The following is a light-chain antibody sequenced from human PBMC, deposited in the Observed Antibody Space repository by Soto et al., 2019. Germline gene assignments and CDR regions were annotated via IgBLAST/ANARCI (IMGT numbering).Light chain of an antibody. CDR3: QQSYSTPVT. CDR1: QSISIY. V-gene: IGKV1-39*01. Sequence: DIQMTQSPSSLSASVGDRVTITCRAGQSISIYLNWYQQKPGKAPKLLIYAASSSQSGVPSRFSCSGSGTDFTLTISSLQAEDFATYFCQQSYSTPVTVGQGTNVEIK. CDR2: AAS. J-gene: IGKJ1*01.